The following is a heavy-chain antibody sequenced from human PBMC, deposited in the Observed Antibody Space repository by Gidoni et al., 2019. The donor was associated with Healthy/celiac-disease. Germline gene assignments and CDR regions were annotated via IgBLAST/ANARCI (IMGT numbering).Heavy chain of an antibody. CDR2: IYYSGCT. J-gene: IGHJ4*02. D-gene: IGHD3-9*01. Sequence: QVQLQDSGPGLVKPSETLSLTCTVSGGSTSSSYWSWIRQPPGQGLEWIGYIYYSGCTNNNPALNIRVTISEDTTKKQFSLKLSSVTAADTAVYYCARVSVLVNYDILTGYYPTAYYFDYWGQGTLVTVSS. CDR3: ARVSVLVNYDILTGYYPTAYYFDY. CDR1: GGSTSSSY. V-gene: IGHV4-59*01.